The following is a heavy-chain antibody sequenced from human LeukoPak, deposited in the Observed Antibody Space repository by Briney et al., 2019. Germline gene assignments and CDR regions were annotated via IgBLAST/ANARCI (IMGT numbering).Heavy chain of an antibody. CDR3: SGDYYYYMDV. CDR1: GGSISGYY. D-gene: IGHD6-25*01. CDR2: IYTSGST. Sequence: SETLSLTCTVSGGSISGYYWSWIRQPPGKGLEWIGYIYTSGSTNYNPSLKSRVTISVDTSKNQFSLKLSSVTAADTAVYYCSGDYYYYMDVWGKGTTVTVSS. J-gene: IGHJ6*03. V-gene: IGHV4-4*09.